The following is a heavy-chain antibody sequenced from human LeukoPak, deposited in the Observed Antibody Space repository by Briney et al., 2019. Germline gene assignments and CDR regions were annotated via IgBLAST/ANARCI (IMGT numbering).Heavy chain of an antibody. D-gene: IGHD7-27*01. J-gene: IGHJ4*02. CDR3: AREGGELGNDY. Sequence: SETLSLTCTVSGGSISSGSYFWSWIRQPAGKGLEWIGRINTSGSTNYNPSLKSRVTISVDTSKNQFSLKLSSVTAADTAVYYCAREGGELGNDYWGQGTLVTVSS. CDR2: INTSGST. CDR1: GGSISSGSYF. V-gene: IGHV4-61*02.